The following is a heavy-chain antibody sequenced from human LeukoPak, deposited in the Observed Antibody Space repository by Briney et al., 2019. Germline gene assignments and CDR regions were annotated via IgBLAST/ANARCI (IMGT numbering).Heavy chain of an antibody. J-gene: IGHJ5*02. V-gene: IGHV1-69*13. D-gene: IGHD3-3*01. CDR3: ARAPQSQRFLEWLSPPNWFDP. CDR1: GYTFTNFG. Sequence: SVKVSCKTSGYTFTNFGISWVRQAPGQGLEWMGGIIPIFSTANYAQKFQGRVTITADESTSTAYMELSSLRSEDTAVYYCARAPQSQRFLEWLSPPNWFDPWGQGTLVTVSS. CDR2: IIPIFSTA.